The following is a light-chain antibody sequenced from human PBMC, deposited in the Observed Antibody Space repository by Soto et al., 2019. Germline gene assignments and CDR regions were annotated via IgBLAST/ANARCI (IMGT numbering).Light chain of an antibody. V-gene: IGKV1-5*01. CDR1: QRISTW. CDR2: DAS. Sequence: DIQMTQSPSTLSASVGDRVTITCRASQRISTWLAWYQQKPGKVPRLLIYDASSLESGVPSRFSGSGSGTEFTLTISSLQPDDFATYYCQQHNIYSPYTFGQGTTLEIK. CDR3: QQHNIYSPYT. J-gene: IGKJ2*01.